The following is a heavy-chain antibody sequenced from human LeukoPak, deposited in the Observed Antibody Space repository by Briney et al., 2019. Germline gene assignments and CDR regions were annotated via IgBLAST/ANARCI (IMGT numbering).Heavy chain of an antibody. Sequence: QPSQTLSLTCTVSGGSISSGSYYWSWIRQPAGKGLEWIGRIYTSGSTNYNPSLKSRVTMSVDTSKNQFSLKLSSVTAADTAVYYCARGRRANAYDYWGQGTLVTVSS. CDR2: IYTSGST. CDR3: ARGRRANAYDY. J-gene: IGHJ4*02. CDR1: GGSISSGSYY. D-gene: IGHD4/OR15-4a*01. V-gene: IGHV4-61*02.